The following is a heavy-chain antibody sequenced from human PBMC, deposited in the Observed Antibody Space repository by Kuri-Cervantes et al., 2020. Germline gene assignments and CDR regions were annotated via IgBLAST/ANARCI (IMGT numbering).Heavy chain of an antibody. CDR1: GFTFSSYS. V-gene: IGHV3-48*04. CDR2: ITRSSRII. CDR3: ARDWVAVAGTGWFDP. D-gene: IGHD6-19*01. Sequence: GGSLRLSCAASGFTFSSYSINWVRQAPGKGLEWVSYITRSSRIIYYADSVKGRFTISRDNAKNSLYLQMNSLRAEDTAVYYCARDWVAVAGTGWFDPWGQGTLVTVSS. J-gene: IGHJ5*02.